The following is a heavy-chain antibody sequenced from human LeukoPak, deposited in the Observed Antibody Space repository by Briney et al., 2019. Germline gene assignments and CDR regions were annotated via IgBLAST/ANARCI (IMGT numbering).Heavy chain of an antibody. D-gene: IGHD3-10*01. CDR1: GYTFTTSG. CDR3: ARDGTYYIGSGSPWYLDL. J-gene: IGHJ2*01. CDR2: ISGYNRNT. Sequence: ASVKVSCKASGYTFTTSGISWVRQAPGQGLEWMGWISGYNRNTNYAQKFQGRVTMTTDTSTSTVYMELSRLRSDDTAVYYYARDGTYYIGSGSPWYLDLWGRGTLVTVSS. V-gene: IGHV1-18*01.